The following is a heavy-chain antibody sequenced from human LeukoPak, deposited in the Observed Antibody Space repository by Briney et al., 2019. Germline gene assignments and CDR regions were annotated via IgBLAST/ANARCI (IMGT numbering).Heavy chain of an antibody. J-gene: IGHJ5*02. CDR3: ARGDYDFWSGYYSGGSNWFDP. CDR2: IKQDGSEK. Sequence: GGSLRLSCAASGFTFSSYWMSWVRQAPGKGLEWVANIKQDGSEKYYVDSVKGRFTISRDNAKNSLYLQMNSLRAEDTAVYYCARGDYDFWSGYYSGGSNWFDPWGQGTLVTVSS. D-gene: IGHD3-3*01. CDR1: GFTFSSYW. V-gene: IGHV3-7*01.